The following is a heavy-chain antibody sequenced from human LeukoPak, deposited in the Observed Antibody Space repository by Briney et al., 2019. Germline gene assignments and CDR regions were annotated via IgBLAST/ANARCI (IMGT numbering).Heavy chain of an antibody. J-gene: IGHJ4*02. D-gene: IGHD3-10*01. V-gene: IGHV4-39*07. Sequence: SETLSLTCTVSGGSISGSNYYWGWIRQPPGKGLEWIGSIYYSGSTYYNPSLKSRVTISVDTSKNQFSLKLSSVTAADTAVYYCARSGRSHFDYWGQETLVTVSS. CDR3: ARSGRSHFDY. CDR1: GGSISGSNYY. CDR2: IYYSGST.